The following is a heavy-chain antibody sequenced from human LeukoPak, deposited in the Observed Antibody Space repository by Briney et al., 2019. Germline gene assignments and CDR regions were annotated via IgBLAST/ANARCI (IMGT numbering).Heavy chain of an antibody. J-gene: IGHJ5*02. CDR2: IYYTGST. CDR3: AGLIRPGWFDP. CDR1: GGSISGFY. D-gene: IGHD1-14*01. V-gene: IGHV4-59*08. Sequence: PSETLSLTCTVSGGSISGFYWSWIRQPPGKGLEWIGYIYYTGSTNYNPSLKSRVTISVDTSKNQFSLKLSSVTAADTAVYYCAGLIRPGWFDPWGQGTLVTVSS.